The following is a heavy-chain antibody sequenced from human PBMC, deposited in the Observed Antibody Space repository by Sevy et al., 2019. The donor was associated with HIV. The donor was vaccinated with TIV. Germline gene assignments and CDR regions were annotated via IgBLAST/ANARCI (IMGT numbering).Heavy chain of an antibody. Sequence: SETLSLTCTVSGGCISSYYWSWIRQPPGKGLEWIGYFYNSGDTDYNSALKNRITISVDKSKNQLSLRLSSVTAADTTVYYCARERYDSNWYGLESGNDALDVWGQGPLVTVSS. CDR2: FYNSGDT. CDR3: ARERYDSNWYGLESGNDALDV. CDR1: GGCISSYY. D-gene: IGHD4-4*01. V-gene: IGHV4-59*01. J-gene: IGHJ3*01.